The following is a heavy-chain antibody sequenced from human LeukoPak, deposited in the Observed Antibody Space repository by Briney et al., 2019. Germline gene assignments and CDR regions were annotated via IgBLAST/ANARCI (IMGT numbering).Heavy chain of an antibody. D-gene: IGHD3-10*01. Sequence: GMSLRLSCSASGVTLSPYGMHWVRQAPAKGLEGVAVISYEGGTQHYADSVKGRFIISRDNPRNTLYLQMNILRTEDTAVYYCAKEGTPQVSTWYDLWGQGTQVIVSS. J-gene: IGHJ5*02. V-gene: IGHV3-30*18. CDR3: AKEGTPQVSTWYDL. CDR1: GVTLSPYG. CDR2: ISYEGGTQ.